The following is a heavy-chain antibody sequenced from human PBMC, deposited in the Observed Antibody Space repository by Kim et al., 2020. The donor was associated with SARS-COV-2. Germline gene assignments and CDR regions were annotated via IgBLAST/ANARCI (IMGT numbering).Heavy chain of an antibody. CDR2: IKSKTDGGTT. Sequence: GGSLRLSCAASGFTFSNAWMSWVRQAPGKGLEWVGRIKSKTDGGTTDYAAPVKGRFTISRDDSKNTLYLQMNSLKTEDTAVYYCTPLQTSVYDYDYYYYGMDVWGQGTTVTVSS. V-gene: IGHV3-15*01. CDR1: GFTFSNAW. J-gene: IGHJ6*02. CDR3: TPLQTSVYDYDYYYYGMDV. D-gene: IGHD3-10*01.